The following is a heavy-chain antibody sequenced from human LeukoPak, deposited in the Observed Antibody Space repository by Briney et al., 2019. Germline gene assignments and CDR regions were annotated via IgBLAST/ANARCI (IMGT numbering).Heavy chain of an antibody. V-gene: IGHV3-53*01. CDR2: LYSGGST. D-gene: IGHD3-10*01. Sequence: GGSLRLSCEGSGFSVSTNYMNWVRQAPGKGLEWVSILYSGGSTYYADSGKGRFTVSRDSSKNTLYLHMNSLRAEDTAVYYCARVGDHYHWYLDVWGRGTLVTASS. J-gene: IGHJ2*01. CDR1: GFSVSTNY. CDR3: ARVGDHYHWYLDV.